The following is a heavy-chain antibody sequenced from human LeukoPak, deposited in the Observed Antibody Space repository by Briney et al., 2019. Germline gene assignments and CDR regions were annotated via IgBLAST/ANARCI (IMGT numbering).Heavy chain of an antibody. CDR1: GFTFNNFT. V-gene: IGHV3-21*01. Sequence: PGGPLRLSCAASGFTFNNFTMNGVRPAPGKGLEWVSSIGRSSIDKYYADSVRGRFTISRDNAKNSLYVQMSSLRAEDTAVYYCVRGDSRELWGQGTLVTVSS. CDR2: IGRSSIDK. CDR3: VRGDSREL. J-gene: IGHJ4*02. D-gene: IGHD3-22*01.